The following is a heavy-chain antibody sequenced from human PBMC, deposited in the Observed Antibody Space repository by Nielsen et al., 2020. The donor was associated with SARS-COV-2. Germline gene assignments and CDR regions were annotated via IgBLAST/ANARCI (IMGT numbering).Heavy chain of an antibody. CDR3: ARGAWQWLVPGYYYHGMDV. D-gene: IGHD6-19*01. V-gene: IGHV3-30*04. CDR2: ISYDGSNK. CDR1: GFTFSSYA. Sequence: GESLKISCAASGFTFSSYAMHWVRQAPGKGLEWVAVISYDGSNKYYADSVKGRVTISRDNSKNTLYLQMNSLRAEDTAVYYCARGAWQWLVPGYYYHGMDVWGQGTTVTVSS. J-gene: IGHJ6*02.